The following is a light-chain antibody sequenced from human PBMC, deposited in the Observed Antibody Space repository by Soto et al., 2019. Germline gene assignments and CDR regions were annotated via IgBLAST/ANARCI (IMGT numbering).Light chain of an antibody. Sequence: EIVFTQSPGTLSLSPGERATLSCRASQSVSSSYLAWYQQKPGQAPRLLIYGASSRATGIPDRFSGSGSGTDFTLTINRLEPEDFAVYYCQQYGSSPRTFGQGTKV. V-gene: IGKV3-20*01. CDR3: QQYGSSPRT. CDR2: GAS. J-gene: IGKJ1*01. CDR1: QSVSSSY.